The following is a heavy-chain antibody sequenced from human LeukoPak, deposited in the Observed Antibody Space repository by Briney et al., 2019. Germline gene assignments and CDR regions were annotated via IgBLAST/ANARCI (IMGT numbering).Heavy chain of an antibody. CDR3: AKDRIGGVAVAGKGRWFDP. CDR1: GFTFSSYG. V-gene: IGHV3-30*18. D-gene: IGHD6-19*01. Sequence: GGSLRLSCAASGFTFSSYGMHWVRQAPGKGLEWVAVISYDGSNKYYADSVKGRFTISRDNSKNTLFLQMNSLRAEDTAVYYCAKDRIGGVAVAGKGRWFDPWGQGTLVTVSS. CDR2: ISYDGSNK. J-gene: IGHJ5*02.